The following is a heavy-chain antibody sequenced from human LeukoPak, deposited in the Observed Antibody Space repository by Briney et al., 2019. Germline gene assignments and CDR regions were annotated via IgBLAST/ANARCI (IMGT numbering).Heavy chain of an antibody. V-gene: IGHV3-23*01. D-gene: IGHD1-14*01. CDR3: AKTGQFDS. J-gene: IGHJ4*02. CDR2: IDVGTSTT. CDR1: GFTFSTYA. Sequence: GGSLRLSCAASGFTFSTYAMSWVRQAPGKGLEWVSTIDVGTSTTFYADSARGRFAIFRDNSKNTVYLQMNSLRADDTAVYFCAKTGQFDSWGQGTLVTVSS.